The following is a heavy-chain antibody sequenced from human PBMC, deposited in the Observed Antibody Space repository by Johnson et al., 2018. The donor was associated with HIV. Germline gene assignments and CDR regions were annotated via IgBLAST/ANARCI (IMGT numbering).Heavy chain of an antibody. D-gene: IGHD3-22*01. CDR3: SGGRVSMKVADLRGGGFDF. CDR1: GFTFDDYA. J-gene: IGHJ3*01. Sequence: LVESGGGLVQPGRSLRLSCTASGFTFDDYAMHWVRQAAGKGLEWVSGISWNSDTIDYADSVKGRFTISRDNAKNSLYLQMNSLGDEDMALYYWSGGRVSMKVADLRGGGFDFWGQGTKVTVSS. CDR2: ISWNSDTI. V-gene: IGHV3-9*03.